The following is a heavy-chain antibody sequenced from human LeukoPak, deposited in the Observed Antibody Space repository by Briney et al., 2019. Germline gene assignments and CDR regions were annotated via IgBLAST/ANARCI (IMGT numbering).Heavy chain of an antibody. CDR2: IYYSGST. J-gene: IGHJ4*02. V-gene: IGHV4-30-4*01. CDR1: GGSISSGDYY. CDR3: ARGLDFGYFDY. D-gene: IGHD3-3*01. Sequence: SETLSLTCTVSGGSISSGDYYWGWIRQPPGKGLEWIGYIYYSGSTYYNPSLKSRVTISVDTSKNQFSLKLSSVTAADTAVYYCARGLDFGYFDYWGQGTLVTVSS.